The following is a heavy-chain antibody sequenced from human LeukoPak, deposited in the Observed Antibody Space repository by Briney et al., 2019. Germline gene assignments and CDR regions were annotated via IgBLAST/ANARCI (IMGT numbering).Heavy chain of an antibody. CDR3: ASDLSSSWFPLDY. V-gene: IGHV5-10-1*01. CDR1: GYSFTSYW. Sequence: GESLRISCKGSGYSFTSYWISWVRQMPGKSLEWMGRIDPSDSYTNYSPSFQGHVTISADKSISTAYLQWSSLKGSDTAMYYCASDLSSSWFPLDYWGQGALVTVSS. D-gene: IGHD6-13*01. J-gene: IGHJ4*02. CDR2: IDPSDSYT.